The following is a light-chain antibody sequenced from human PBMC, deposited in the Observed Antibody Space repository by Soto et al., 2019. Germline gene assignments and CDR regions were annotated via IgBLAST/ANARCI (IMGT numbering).Light chain of an antibody. V-gene: IGKV1-33*01. Sequence: DIQMTQSPSSLSASIGDRVTISCQESQDIGNFLNWYQQKPGKAPYLLIYDASNLDTGVSSRFSGSGSGIDFSFTITSLQPDDVAKYFCQQYGSLPITFGQETRLDIK. CDR3: QQYGSLPIT. J-gene: IGKJ5*01. CDR2: DAS. CDR1: QDIGNF.